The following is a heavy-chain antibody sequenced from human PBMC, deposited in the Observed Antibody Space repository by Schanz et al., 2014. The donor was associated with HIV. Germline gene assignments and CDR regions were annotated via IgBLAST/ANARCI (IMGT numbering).Heavy chain of an antibody. V-gene: IGHV3-30*18. Sequence: GQLLESGGDLVQPGGSLRLSCAASGLTFSSYGMHWVRQAPGKGLEWVAVISYDGSNKYYADSVKGRFTISRDNSKNTLYLQMNSLRAEDTAVYYCAKDGSWEAFDGFDIWGQGTMVTVSS. CDR1: GLTFSSYG. CDR3: AKDGSWEAFDGFDI. J-gene: IGHJ3*02. D-gene: IGHD1-26*01. CDR2: ISYDGSNK.